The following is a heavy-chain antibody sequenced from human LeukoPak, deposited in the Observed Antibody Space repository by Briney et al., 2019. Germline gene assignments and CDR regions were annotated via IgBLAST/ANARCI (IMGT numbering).Heavy chain of an antibody. CDR3: ASPASSTYYYYYYYMDV. CDR1: GGTFSSYA. J-gene: IGHJ6*03. V-gene: IGHV1-69*05. CDR2: IIPIFGTA. Sequence: SVKVSCKASGGTFSSYAISWVRQAPGQGLEWMGGIIPIFGTANYAQKFQGRVTITTDESTSTAYMELSSLRSEDTAVYYCASPASSTYYYYYYYMDVWGKGTTVTVSS. D-gene: IGHD2-2*01.